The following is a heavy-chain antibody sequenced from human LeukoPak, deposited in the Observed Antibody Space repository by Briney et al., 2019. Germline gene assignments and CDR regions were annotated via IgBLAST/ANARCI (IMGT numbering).Heavy chain of an antibody. J-gene: IGHJ4*02. V-gene: IGHV3-23*01. D-gene: IGHD6-13*01. Sequence: GRSHSPVWVRASSTVTTESTNSVSQAPGRGLEWLSGIHGSSGRIYYADSVKGRFTISRDNSKNTVYLQMNSLRAEDTAVYYCTKDQGSYSSSWYSDRWGQGTLVTVSS. CDR2: IHGSSGRI. CDR1: SSTVTTES. CDR3: TKDQGSYSSSWYSDR.